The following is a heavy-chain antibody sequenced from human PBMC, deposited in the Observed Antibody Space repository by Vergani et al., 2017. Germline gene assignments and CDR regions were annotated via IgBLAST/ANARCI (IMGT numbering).Heavy chain of an antibody. V-gene: IGHV3-30*18. Sequence: VQLVESGGGLVQPGGSLRLSCAASGFTFSSYWMHWVRQAPGKGLEWVAVISNDGSKKYYADSVKGRFTISRDNSKNTLDLQMNSLRTQDTAVYYCAKAGSVTSGSLQYNFYMDVWGKGTTVTVS. CDR1: GFTFSSYW. J-gene: IGHJ6*03. CDR3: AKAGSVTSGSLQYNFYMDV. D-gene: IGHD3-10*01. CDR2: ISNDGSKK.